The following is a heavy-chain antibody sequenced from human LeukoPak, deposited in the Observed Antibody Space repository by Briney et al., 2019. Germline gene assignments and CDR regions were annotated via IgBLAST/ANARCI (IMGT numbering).Heavy chain of an antibody. J-gene: IGHJ4*02. V-gene: IGHV3-15*01. D-gene: IGHD3-3*01. CDR3: TTHIRFLEWLPGY. CDR1: GFTFSNAW. Sequence: GGSLRLSCAASGFTFSNAWMSWVRQAPGKGLEWVGRIKSKTDGGTTDYAAPVKGRFTISRDDSKNTLYLQMNSLKTEDTAVYYCTTHIRFLEWLPGYWGQGTLVTVSS. CDR2: IKSKTDGGTT.